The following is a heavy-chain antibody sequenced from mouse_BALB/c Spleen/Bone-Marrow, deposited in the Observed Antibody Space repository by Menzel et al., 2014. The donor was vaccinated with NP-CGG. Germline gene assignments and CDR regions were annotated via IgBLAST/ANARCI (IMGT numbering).Heavy chain of an antibody. D-gene: IGHD3-1*01. Sequence: EVKLVESGGDLVKPGGSLKLSCAASGFTFSSYGMSWVRRTPDKRLEWVATISSGGSYTYYPDSVKGRFTISRDNAKNTLYLQMSSLKSEDTAMYYSARDGLDYWGQGTTLTVSS. CDR2: ISSGGSYT. CDR3: ARDGLDY. J-gene: IGHJ2*01. V-gene: IGHV5-6*01. CDR1: GFTFSSYG.